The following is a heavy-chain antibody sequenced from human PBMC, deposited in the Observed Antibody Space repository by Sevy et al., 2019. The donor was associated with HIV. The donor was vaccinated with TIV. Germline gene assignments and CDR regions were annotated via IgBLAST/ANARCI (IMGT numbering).Heavy chain of an antibody. CDR1: GGSVSSDSYY. Sequence: SETLSLTCTVSGGSVSSDSYYWNWIRQPPGKGLEWFGYIYYSWSTNYNPSLRSRVTISVDTSKNQFSLKLSSVTAADTAVYYCARVPGRGSWNYGMDVWGQGTTVTVSS. J-gene: IGHJ6*02. D-gene: IGHD6-13*01. CDR3: ARVPGRGSWNYGMDV. V-gene: IGHV4-61*01. CDR2: IYYSWST.